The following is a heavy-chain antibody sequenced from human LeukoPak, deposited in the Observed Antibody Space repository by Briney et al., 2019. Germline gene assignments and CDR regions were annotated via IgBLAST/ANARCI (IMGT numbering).Heavy chain of an antibody. J-gene: IGHJ4*02. CDR3: TRGEYSGRYFDY. Sequence: PGGSLRLSCAASGFTFSSYSMNWVRQAPGKGLEWVSSISSSSSYIYYADSVKGRFTISRDNAKNSLYLQMNSLRAEDTAVYYCTRGEYSGRYFDYWCQGTLVSVSS. D-gene: IGHD1-26*01. CDR2: ISSSSSYI. CDR1: GFTFSSYS. V-gene: IGHV3-21*01.